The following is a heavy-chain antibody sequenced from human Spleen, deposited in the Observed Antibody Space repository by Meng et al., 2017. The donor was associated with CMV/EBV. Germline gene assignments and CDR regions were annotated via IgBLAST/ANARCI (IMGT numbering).Heavy chain of an antibody. J-gene: IGHJ6*02. V-gene: IGHV1-69*05. Sequence: SVKVSCKASGCTFRSYTISWVRQAPGQGLEWMGGIIPIFGTANYAQKFQGRVTITTDESTSTAYMELSSLRSEDTAVYYCASDPPGYYDFWSGHYYGMDVWGQGTTVTVSS. CDR1: GCTFRSYT. CDR2: IIPIFGTA. CDR3: ASDPPGYYDFWSGHYYGMDV. D-gene: IGHD3-3*01.